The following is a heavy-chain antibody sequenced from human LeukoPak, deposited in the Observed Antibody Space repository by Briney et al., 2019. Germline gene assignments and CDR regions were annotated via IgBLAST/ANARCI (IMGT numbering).Heavy chain of an antibody. CDR3: ARSSMARGIMKY. V-gene: IGHV1-18*01. CDR2: ISAYNGNT. J-gene: IGHJ4*02. CDR1: GYTFTSYG. Sequence: ASVKVSCKASGYTFTSYGISWVRQAPGQGLEWMGWISAYNGNTNYAQKLQGRVTMTTDTSTSTAYMELRSLRYDDTAVYYCARSSMARGIMKYWGQGTLVTVSS. D-gene: IGHD3-10*01.